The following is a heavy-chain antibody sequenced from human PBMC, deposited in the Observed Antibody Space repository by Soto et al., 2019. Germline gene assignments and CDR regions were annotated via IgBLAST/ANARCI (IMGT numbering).Heavy chain of an antibody. D-gene: IGHD6-19*01. V-gene: IGHV3-23*01. J-gene: IGHJ4*02. CDR1: GFTFSSYA. CDR2: ISGSGGST. CDR3: AKVEQQWLVPFRRPFDY. Sequence: GGSLRLSCAASGFTFSSYAMSWVRQAPGKGLEWVSAISGSGGSTYYADSVKGRFTISRDNSKNTLYLQMNSLRAEDTAVYYCAKVEQQWLVPFRRPFDYWGQGTLVTVSS.